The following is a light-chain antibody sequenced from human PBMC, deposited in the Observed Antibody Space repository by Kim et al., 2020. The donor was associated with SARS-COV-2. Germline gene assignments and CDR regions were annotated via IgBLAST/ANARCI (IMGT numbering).Light chain of an antibody. Sequence: GQRVTISCSGSTGNNGSNTVNWCQQHPGTAPKLLIFSNNQRPSGVPDRFSGSKSGTSASLVISGLQSEDEADYYFAAWDDSLNGPVFGGGTQLTVL. V-gene: IGLV1-44*01. CDR1: TGNNGSNT. CDR2: SNN. J-gene: IGLJ2*01. CDR3: AAWDDSLNGPV.